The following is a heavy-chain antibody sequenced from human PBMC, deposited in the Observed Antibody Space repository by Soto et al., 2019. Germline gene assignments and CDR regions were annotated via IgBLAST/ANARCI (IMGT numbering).Heavy chain of an antibody. V-gene: IGHV3-21*06. J-gene: IGHJ3*01. Sequence: SCKASGGTFSSYAIIWVRQAPGKGLEWVSSVSGSSSYIYYADSVKGRFTVSRDNANNLVFLQMNGLRPEDTAMYYCARDLRGHYGPWGQGTMVTVSS. D-gene: IGHD4-17*01. CDR1: GGTFSSYA. CDR2: VSGSSSYI. CDR3: ARDLRGHYGP.